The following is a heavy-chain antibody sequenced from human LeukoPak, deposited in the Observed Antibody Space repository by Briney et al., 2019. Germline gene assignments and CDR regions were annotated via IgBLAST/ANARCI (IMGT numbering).Heavy chain of an antibody. V-gene: IGHV5-10-1*01. J-gene: IGHJ4*02. D-gene: IGHD3-10*01. CDR3: AASTSSGSDY. CDR1: GYSFTSYW. CDR2: IDPSDSYT. Sequence: PGGSLRLSCKGSGYSFTSYWISWVRQMPGKGLEWMGRIDPSDSYTNYSPSFQGHVTISADKSISTAYLQWSSLKASDTAMYYCAASTSSGSDYWGQGTLVTVSS.